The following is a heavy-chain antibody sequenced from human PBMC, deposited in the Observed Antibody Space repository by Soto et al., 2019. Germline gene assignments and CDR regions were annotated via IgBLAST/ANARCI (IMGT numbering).Heavy chain of an antibody. V-gene: IGHV3-48*02. CDR3: ARSYKADYYYYGMDV. J-gene: IGHJ6*02. CDR2: ISSSSSTI. Sequence: GGSLRLSCAASGFTFSSYSMNWVRQAPGKGLEWVSYISSSSSTIYYADSVKGRFTISRDNAKNSLYLQMNSLRDEDTAVYYCARSYKADYYYYGMDVWGQGTTVTVSS. CDR1: GFTFSSYS. D-gene: IGHD1-1*01.